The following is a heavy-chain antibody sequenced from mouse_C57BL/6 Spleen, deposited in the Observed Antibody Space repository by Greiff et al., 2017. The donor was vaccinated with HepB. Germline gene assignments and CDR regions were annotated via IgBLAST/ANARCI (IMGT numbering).Heavy chain of an antibody. Sequence: QVQLQQSGPELVKPGASVKISCKASGYAFSSSWMNWVKQRPGKGLEWIGRIYPGDGDTNYNGKFKGKATLTADKSSSTAYMQLSSLTSEDSAVYFCARKGAYDYAWFAYWGQGTLVTVSA. V-gene: IGHV1-82*01. J-gene: IGHJ3*01. CDR3: ARKGAYDYAWFAY. CDR1: GYAFSSSW. CDR2: IYPGDGDT. D-gene: IGHD2-4*01.